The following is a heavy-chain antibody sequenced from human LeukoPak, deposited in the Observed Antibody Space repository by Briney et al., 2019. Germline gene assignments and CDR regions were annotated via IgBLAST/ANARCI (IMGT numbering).Heavy chain of an antibody. CDR1: GFSLTTSGVG. Sequence: SGPTLVNPTQTLTLTCTFSGFSLTTSGVGVGWIRQPPGKALEWLALIYWDDDKRYSPSLKNRLTITKDTSKNQVVLTMTNMDPVDTATYYCAHSVGSSWYRRNGAFDIWGQGTMVTVSS. CDR2: IYWDDDK. J-gene: IGHJ3*02. D-gene: IGHD6-13*01. CDR3: AHSVGSSWYRRNGAFDI. V-gene: IGHV2-5*02.